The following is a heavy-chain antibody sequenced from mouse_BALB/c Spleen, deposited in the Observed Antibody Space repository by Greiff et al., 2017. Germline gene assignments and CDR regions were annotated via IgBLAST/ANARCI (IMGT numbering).Heavy chain of an antibody. CDR3: ANYRYDHYAMDD. Sequence: QVQLQQSGPELVKPGASVKMSCKASGYTFTRYYIHWVKQRPGQGLEWSGWIYPGDGSTKYNEKFKGKTTLTADKSSSTAYLLLSSLTSEDSAIYFCANYRYDHYAMDDWGQGTSVTVSS. CDR2: IYPGDGST. J-gene: IGHJ4*01. D-gene: IGHD2-14*01. CDR1: GYTFTRYY. V-gene: IGHV1S56*01.